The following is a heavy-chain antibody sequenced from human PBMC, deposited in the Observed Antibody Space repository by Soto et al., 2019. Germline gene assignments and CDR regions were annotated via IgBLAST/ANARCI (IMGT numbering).Heavy chain of an antibody. CDR1: GFTFSRYG. CDR3: AKEPFDY. Sequence: QVQLVEYGGGVVQPGRSLRLSCAASGFTFSRYGMPWFRQAPGKGLEWVAGISYDGSNKYYADSVNGRVTISRDNSKNTLYLQINRLRAEDTAVYYCAKEPFDYLGQGTLVTVSS. V-gene: IGHV3-30*18. J-gene: IGHJ4*02. CDR2: ISYDGSNK.